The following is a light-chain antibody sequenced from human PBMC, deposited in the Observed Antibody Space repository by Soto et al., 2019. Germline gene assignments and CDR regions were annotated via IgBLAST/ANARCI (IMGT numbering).Light chain of an antibody. J-gene: IGKJ1*01. CDR1: QSISSW. CDR3: QLYNGYSGP. Sequence: IHMTQGPSIQSACIGDSVTITCRASQSISSWLAWYQQKPGKAPKLLIYDASSLESGVPSRFSGCGSGTEFSLTVMRFRPYDCAAFPIQLYNGYSGPFSRGTKVDI. CDR2: DAS. V-gene: IGKV1-5*01.